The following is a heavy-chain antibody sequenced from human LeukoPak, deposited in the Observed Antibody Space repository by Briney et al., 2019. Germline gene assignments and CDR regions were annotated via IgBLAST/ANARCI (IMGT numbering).Heavy chain of an antibody. V-gene: IGHV5-51*01. CDR1: GYSFTSYW. CDR3: AKLSYDSSGFKGRHFDY. Sequence: GESLKISCKGSGYSFTSYWIAWVRQLPGIGLEWMGIIFPGDSNTRYRPSFQGQVTISVDKSITTTYLQWSSLKASDTAMYYCAKLSYDSSGFKGRHFDYWGQGTLVTVSS. CDR2: IFPGDSNT. D-gene: IGHD3-22*01. J-gene: IGHJ4*02.